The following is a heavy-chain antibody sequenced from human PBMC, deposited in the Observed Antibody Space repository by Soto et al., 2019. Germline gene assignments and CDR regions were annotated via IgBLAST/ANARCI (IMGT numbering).Heavy chain of an antibody. J-gene: IGHJ4*02. CDR3: ARHHDFWSGYKWGFDY. Sequence: ESLTMSCTASGYSFTSYWIGWVRQMPGKGLEWMGIIYPGDSDTRYSPSFQGQVTISADKSISTAYLQWSSLKASDTAMYYCARHHDFWSGYKWGFDYWGQGTPVTVSS. CDR1: GYSFTSYW. V-gene: IGHV5-51*01. D-gene: IGHD3-3*01. CDR2: IYPGDSDT.